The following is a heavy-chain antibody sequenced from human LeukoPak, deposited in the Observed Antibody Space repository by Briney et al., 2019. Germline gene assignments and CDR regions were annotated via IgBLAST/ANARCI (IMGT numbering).Heavy chain of an antibody. CDR1: GFTFDDYA. CDR2: ISYDGSNK. CDR3: ATRPNDFWSGVDAFDT. J-gene: IGHJ3*02. Sequence: PGRSLRLSCAASGFTFDDYAMHWVRQAPGKGLEWVAVISYDGSNKYYAHSVKGRFTISRDNSKNTLYLQMNSLRAEDTAVYYCATRPNDFWSGVDAFDTWGQGTMVTVSS. V-gene: IGHV3-30-3*01. D-gene: IGHD3-3*01.